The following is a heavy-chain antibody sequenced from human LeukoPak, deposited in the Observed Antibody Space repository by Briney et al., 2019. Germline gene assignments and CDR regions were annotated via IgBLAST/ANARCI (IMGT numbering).Heavy chain of an antibody. CDR3: VKGRGPAKGDYYNYYNDVDV. CDR2: VIGSGGT. V-gene: IGHV3-23*01. D-gene: IGHD2-21*02. CDR1: GFTFSNYA. Sequence: GGSLRLSCAASGFTFSNYAMTWVSQSPGKGVECGSGVIGSGGTSYADSVKCRLIISRDNSKNTLYPQISSLRADDTALYYCVKGRGPAKGDYYNYYNDVDVWGKGTTVTVSS. J-gene: IGHJ6*03.